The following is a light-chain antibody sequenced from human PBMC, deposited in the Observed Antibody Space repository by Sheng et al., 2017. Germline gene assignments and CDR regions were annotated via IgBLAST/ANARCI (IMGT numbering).Light chain of an antibody. CDR1: QRISSY. J-gene: IGKJ4*01. CDR2: GAS. V-gene: IGKV1-39*01. CDR3: QQSYSTPLT. Sequence: DIQMTQSPSSLSASVGDRVTIACRASQRISSYLNWYQQKPGKAPNLLIYGASSLQSGVPSRFSGIGSGTDFTLTISSLQPEDFATYYCQQSYSTPLTFGGGTKVEIK.